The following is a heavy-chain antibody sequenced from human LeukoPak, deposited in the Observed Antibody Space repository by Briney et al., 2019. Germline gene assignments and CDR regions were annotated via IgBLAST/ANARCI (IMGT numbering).Heavy chain of an antibody. CDR3: AARRGGIAVAGIDD. CDR1: GFTFSSYS. D-gene: IGHD6-19*01. Sequence: GGSLRLSCAASGFTFSSYSMNWVRQAPGKGLEWVSSISSSSSYIYYADSVKGRFTISRDNAKNSLYPQMNSLRAEDTAVYYCAARRGGIAVAGIDDWGQGTLVTVSS. J-gene: IGHJ4*02. V-gene: IGHV3-21*01. CDR2: ISSSSSYI.